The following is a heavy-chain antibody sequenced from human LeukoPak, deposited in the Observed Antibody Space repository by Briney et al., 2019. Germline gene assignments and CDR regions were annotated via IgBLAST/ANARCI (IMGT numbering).Heavy chain of an antibody. V-gene: IGHV3-53*01. D-gene: IGHD6-19*01. CDR1: GFTVSSNY. CDR2: IYSGGST. J-gene: IGHJ4*02. CDR3: AARPTSAAVAPSDY. Sequence: GGSLRLSCAASGFTVSSNYMSWVRQAPGKGLEWVSVIYSGGSTYYADSVKGRFTISRDNSKNTLYLQMNSLRAEDTATYYCAARPTSAAVAPSDYWGQGTLVTVSS.